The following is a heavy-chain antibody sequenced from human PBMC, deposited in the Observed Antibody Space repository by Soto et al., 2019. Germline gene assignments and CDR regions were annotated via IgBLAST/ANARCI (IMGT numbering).Heavy chain of an antibody. CDR1: GGSISSSSYY. D-gene: IGHD3-10*01. CDR2: IYYSGST. V-gene: IGHV4-39*01. J-gene: IGHJ4*02. Sequence: QLQLQESGPGLVKPSETLSLTCTVSGGSISSSSYYWGWIRQPPGKGLEWIGSIYYSGSTYYNPSLKSRVTISVDTSKNQFSLKLSSVTAADAAVYYCATLWFGESPYWGQGTLVTVSS. CDR3: ATLWFGESPY.